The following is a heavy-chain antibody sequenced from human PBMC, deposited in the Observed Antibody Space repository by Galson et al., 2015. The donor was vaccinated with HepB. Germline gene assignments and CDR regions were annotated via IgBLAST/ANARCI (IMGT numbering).Heavy chain of an antibody. CDR1: GYSLSAYG. D-gene: IGHD3-10*01. J-gene: IGHJ5*02. CDR2: INGDKTNI. V-gene: IGHV1-18*01. Sequence: SVKVSCKASGYSLSAYGISWVRHAPGQGLEWMGWINGDKTNIKYAQKFQGRVTMTTDTSTSTAYMELRNLRSDDTATYYCARDLTWFGRFDPWGQGTLVTVSS. CDR3: ARDLTWFGRFDP.